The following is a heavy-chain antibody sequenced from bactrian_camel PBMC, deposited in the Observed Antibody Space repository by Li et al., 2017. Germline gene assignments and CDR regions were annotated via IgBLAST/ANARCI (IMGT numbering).Heavy chain of an antibody. CDR3: AADWVAFPWEESTGSDGDYGY. CDR1: IYTYSDC. J-gene: IGHJ6*01. V-gene: IGHV3S1*01. D-gene: IGHD1*01. CDR2: ICAVGGTT. Sequence: WSLALSCRASIYTYSDCMGWFRQAPGKEREGLADICAVGGTTGYADSVKGRFTISRDNARNTLYLQMNRMKTEDAGVYYCAADWVAFPWEESTGSDGDYGYWGQGTQVTVS.